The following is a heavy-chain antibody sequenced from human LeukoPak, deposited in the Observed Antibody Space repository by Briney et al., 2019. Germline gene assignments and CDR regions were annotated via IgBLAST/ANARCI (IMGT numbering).Heavy chain of an antibody. CDR1: GFTFTNYN. D-gene: IGHD3-16*01. Sequence: ASVKVSCKASGFTFTNYNMHWVRQAPGQGLEWMGIINPSGGSTNYAQNFQARVTITADESTSTAYMELSSLRSEDTAVYYRARDYENGENWFDPWGQGTLVTVSS. CDR3: ARDYENGENWFDP. J-gene: IGHJ5*02. V-gene: IGHV1-46*01. CDR2: INPSGGST.